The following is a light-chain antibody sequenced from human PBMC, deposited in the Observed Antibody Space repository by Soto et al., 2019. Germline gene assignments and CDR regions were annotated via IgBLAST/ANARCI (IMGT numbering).Light chain of an antibody. CDR3: QQYNSYSTT. CDR2: KAS. J-gene: IGKJ2*01. Sequence: DIQMTQSPSTLSASVGDRVTITCRASQSISSWLAWYLQKPGKAPKLLIYKASSLESGVPSRFSGSGSGTEFTLTISSLQPDDFATYYCQQYNSYSTTFGQGTKLEIK. CDR1: QSISSW. V-gene: IGKV1-5*03.